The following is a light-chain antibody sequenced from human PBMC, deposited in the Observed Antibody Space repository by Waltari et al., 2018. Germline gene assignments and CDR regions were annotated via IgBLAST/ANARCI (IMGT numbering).Light chain of an antibody. Sequence: QSALTQPASVSGSPGQSITISCTGTASDVVGYNYVSWFQQHSGTAPKLMSYAVSARPSGVSYRFSGSESGNTASLTISGLQAADEGDYDCSSYSSSSSLVFGGGTRLTVL. CDR1: ASDVVGYNY. CDR2: AVS. V-gene: IGLV2-14*03. CDR3: SSYSSSSSLV. J-gene: IGLJ2*01.